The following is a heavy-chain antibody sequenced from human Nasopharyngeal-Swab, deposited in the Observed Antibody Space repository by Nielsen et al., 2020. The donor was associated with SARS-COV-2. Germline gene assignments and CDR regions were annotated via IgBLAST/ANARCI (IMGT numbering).Heavy chain of an antibody. CDR1: GFTFSSYG. Sequence: GESLKISCAASGFTFSSYGMHWVRQTPGKGLEWVALISYDGSEKFYADSVRGRFTISRDNSQNTLYLQMNSLRVEDTAVYYCAKDAHPFSNYDGYFDYWGQGTLVTVSS. V-gene: IGHV3-30*18. CDR2: ISYDGSEK. D-gene: IGHD4-11*01. CDR3: AKDAHPFSNYDGYFDY. J-gene: IGHJ4*02.